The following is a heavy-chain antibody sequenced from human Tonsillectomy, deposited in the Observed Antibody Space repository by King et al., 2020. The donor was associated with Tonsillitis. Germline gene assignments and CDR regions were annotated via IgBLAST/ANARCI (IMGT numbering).Heavy chain of an antibody. CDR3: SKDGFWNYGTDF. CDR2: VKSKTDGGTT. Sequence: VQLVESGGGLVQPGGSLGLSCVVSGFTFNHAWMNWVRQAPGKGLEWVGRVKSKTDGGTTDYGEPVKGRFTISRDDSKNTLYLQMNSLTAEDTAIYYCSKDGFWNYGTDFWGQGTLVTVSS. V-gene: IGHV3-15*07. CDR1: GFTFNHAW. J-gene: IGHJ4*02. D-gene: IGHD1-7*01.